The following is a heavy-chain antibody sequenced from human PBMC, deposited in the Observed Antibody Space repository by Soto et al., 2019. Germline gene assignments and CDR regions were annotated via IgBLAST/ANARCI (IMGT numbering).Heavy chain of an antibody. V-gene: IGHV5-51*01. D-gene: IGHD3-10*01. J-gene: IGHJ1*01. CDR2: IYPGDSDT. Sequence: PGESLKISCQGSGYSFSSYWIGWVRQMPGKGLEWMGLIYPGDSDTRYSPSFQGQVTISADKSISTAYLQWSSLKASDTAIYYCARSSYYGSGTKYFVHWGQGTLVTVSS. CDR3: ARSSYYGSGTKYFVH. CDR1: GYSFSSYW.